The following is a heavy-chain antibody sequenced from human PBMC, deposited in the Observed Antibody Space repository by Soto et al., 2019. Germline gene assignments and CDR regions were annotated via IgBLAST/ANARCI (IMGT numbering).Heavy chain of an antibody. CDR1: GYTFTSYG. D-gene: IGHD3-10*01. V-gene: IGHV1-18*01. Sequence: QVQLVQSGAEVKKPGASVKVSCKASGYTFTSYGLSWVRQAPGQGLEWMGWINGYTGNTNYAQKLQGRVTMTTDTSTNIAYLDLWTLISDDTAVYYCARSSVTGKGGIHVWGQGTTVTVSS. CDR3: ARSSVTGKGGIHV. J-gene: IGHJ6*02. CDR2: INGYTGNT.